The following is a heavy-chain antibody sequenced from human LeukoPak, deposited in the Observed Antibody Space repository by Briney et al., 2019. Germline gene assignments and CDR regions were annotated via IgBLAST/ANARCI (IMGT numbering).Heavy chain of an antibody. CDR3: ARDNLPAGINDAFDI. J-gene: IGHJ3*02. V-gene: IGHV4-61*02. CDR1: GGSISSAGYF. Sequence: SETLSLTCSVSGGSISSAGYFWTWIRQPAGKRLEWIGRIYDSGSTNYNPSLVSRVALSIDTSRNQFSLRLSSVTAADTAVYYCARDNLPAGINDAFDIWGQGTRVTVSS. D-gene: IGHD6-13*01. CDR2: IYDSGST.